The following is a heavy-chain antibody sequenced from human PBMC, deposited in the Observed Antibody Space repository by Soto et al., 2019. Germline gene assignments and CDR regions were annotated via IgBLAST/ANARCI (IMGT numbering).Heavy chain of an antibody. Sequence: KPSETLSLTCTVSGGSISSGGYYWSWIRQHPGKGLEWIGYIYYSGSTYYNPSLKSRVTISVDTSKNQFSLKLSSVTAADTAVYYCARDPVVVVVPADLNYYYGMDVWGQGTTVTVSS. CDR1: GGSISSGGYY. V-gene: IGHV4-31*03. J-gene: IGHJ6*02. D-gene: IGHD2-2*01. CDR3: ARDPVVVVVPADLNYYYGMDV. CDR2: IYYSGST.